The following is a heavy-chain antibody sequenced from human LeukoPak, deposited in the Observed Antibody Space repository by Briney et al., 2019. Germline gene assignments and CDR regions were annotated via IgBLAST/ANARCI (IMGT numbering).Heavy chain of an antibody. CDR3: ARHGSGSYSWHYYYYGMDV. D-gene: IGHD3-10*01. CDR1: GGSISSSSYY. Sequence: SETLSLTCTVSGGSISSSSYYWGWIRQPPGKGLEWIGSIYYSGSTCYNPSLKSRDTISVDTSKTQFSLKLSSVTAADTAVYYCARHGSGSYSWHYYYYGMDVWGQGTTVTVSS. J-gene: IGHJ6*02. V-gene: IGHV4-39*01. CDR2: IYYSGST.